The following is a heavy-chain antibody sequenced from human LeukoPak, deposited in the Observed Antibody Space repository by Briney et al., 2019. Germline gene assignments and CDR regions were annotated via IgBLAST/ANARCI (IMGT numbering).Heavy chain of an antibody. Sequence: GGSLRLSCAASGFTFSSYSMNWVRQAPGKGLEWVSSISSSSSYIYYADSVKGRFTISRDNAKNSLYLQMNSLRAEDTAVYYCAREREGGSGYLDYWGQGTLVTVSS. J-gene: IGHJ4*02. CDR3: AREREGGSGYLDY. CDR2: ISSSSSYI. CDR1: GFTFSSYS. V-gene: IGHV3-21*01. D-gene: IGHD3-22*01.